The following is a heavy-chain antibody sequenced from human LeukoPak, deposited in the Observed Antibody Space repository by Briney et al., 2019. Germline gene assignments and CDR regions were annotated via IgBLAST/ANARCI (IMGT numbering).Heavy chain of an antibody. J-gene: IGHJ4*02. V-gene: IGHV1-69*01. CDR3: ARAPRFSYSDTGYFDY. CDR1: GGTFTSYA. CDR2: IIPIFGTA. D-gene: IGHD3-22*01. Sequence: SVKVSCKAAGGTFTSYAITWVRQAPGQGLEWMGGIIPIFGTANYAQKFQGRVTINADESTSTAYMELSSLRSEDTAVYYCARAPRFSYSDTGYFDYWGQGTLVTVSS.